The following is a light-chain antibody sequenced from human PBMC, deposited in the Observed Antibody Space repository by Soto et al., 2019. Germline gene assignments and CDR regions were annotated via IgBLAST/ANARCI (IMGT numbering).Light chain of an antibody. V-gene: IGKV1-39*01. CDR3: QQSYRTPIT. Sequence: DIQMTKSPSSLSASVGDRVTITCWTSQTISTYLNWYQHKPGKAPEVLIYAASNLQSGVPSRFSGSGSGTDFTLTISSLQPADSATYYCQQSYRTPITFGQGTRLEIK. CDR2: AAS. CDR1: QTISTY. J-gene: IGKJ5*01.